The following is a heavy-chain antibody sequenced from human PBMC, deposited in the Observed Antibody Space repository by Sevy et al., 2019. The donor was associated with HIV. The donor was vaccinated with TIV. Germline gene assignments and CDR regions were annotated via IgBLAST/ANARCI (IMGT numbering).Heavy chain of an antibody. CDR1: GFTFSSYG. D-gene: IGHD3-10*01. V-gene: IGHV3-33*01. CDR3: ARGEEVLLWFGESPRALFDY. Sequence: GGSLRLSCAASGFTFSSYGMHWVRQAPGKGLEWVAVIWYDGSNKYYADSVKGRFTISRDNSKNTLYLQMNSLRAEDTAVYYCARGEEVLLWFGESPRALFDYWGQGTLVTVSS. J-gene: IGHJ4*02. CDR2: IWYDGSNK.